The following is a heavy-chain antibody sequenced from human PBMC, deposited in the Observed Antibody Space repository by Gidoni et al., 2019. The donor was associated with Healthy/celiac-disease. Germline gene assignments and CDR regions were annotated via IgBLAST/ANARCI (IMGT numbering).Heavy chain of an antibody. D-gene: IGHD3-10*01. V-gene: IGHV3-30-3*01. CDR3: ARDKGYYGSGSYTYYYYGMDV. CDR1: GFTFSSYA. Sequence: QVQLVESGGGVVQPGRSLRLSCAASGFTFSSYAMHWVRQAPGKGLEWVAVISYDGSNKYYADSVKGRFTISRDNSKNTLYLQMNSLRAEDTAVYYCARDKGYYGSGSYTYYYYGMDVWGQGTTVTVSS. J-gene: IGHJ6*02. CDR2: ISYDGSNK.